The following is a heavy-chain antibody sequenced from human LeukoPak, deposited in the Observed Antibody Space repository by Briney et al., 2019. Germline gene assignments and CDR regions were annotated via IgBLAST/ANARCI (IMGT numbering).Heavy chain of an antibody. CDR2: IIPIFGTA. J-gene: IGHJ3*02. D-gene: IGHD2-15*01. V-gene: IGHV1-69*05. Sequence: ASVKVSCKASGGTFSSYAISWVRQAPGQGLEWMGGIIPIFGTANYAQKFQGRVTITTDESTSTAYMELSSLRSEGTAVYYCAREGGGSCYCAFDIWGQGTMVTVSS. CDR1: GGTFSSYA. CDR3: AREGGGSCYCAFDI.